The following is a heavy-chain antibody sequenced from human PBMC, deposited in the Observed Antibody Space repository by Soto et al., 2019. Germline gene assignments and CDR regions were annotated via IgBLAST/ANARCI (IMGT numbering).Heavy chain of an antibody. CDR1: GGSISSYY. CDR3: ARDRRYCSGGSCYTNWFDP. CDR2: IYYSGST. V-gene: IGHV4-59*01. J-gene: IGHJ5*02. D-gene: IGHD2-15*01. Sequence: SEILSLTCTVSGGSISSYYWSWIRQPPGKGLEWIGYIYYSGSTNYNPSLKSRVTISVDTSKNQFSLKLSSVTAADTAVYYCARDRRYCSGGSCYTNWFDPWGQGTLVTVSS.